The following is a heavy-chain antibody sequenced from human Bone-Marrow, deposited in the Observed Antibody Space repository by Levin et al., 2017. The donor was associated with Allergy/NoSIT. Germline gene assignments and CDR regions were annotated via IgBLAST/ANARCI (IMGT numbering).Heavy chain of an antibody. Sequence: QTLSLTCTFSGFSLSTSGMCVSWIRQPPGKALEWLALIDWDDDKYYSTSLKTRLTISKDTSKNQVVLTMTNMDPVDTATYYCARMRGSSGSYFPYYYYGMDVWGQGTTVTVSS. CDR1: GFSLSTSGMC. J-gene: IGHJ6*02. D-gene: IGHD1-26*01. CDR2: IDWDDDK. CDR3: ARMRGSSGSYFPYYYYGMDV. V-gene: IGHV2-70*01.